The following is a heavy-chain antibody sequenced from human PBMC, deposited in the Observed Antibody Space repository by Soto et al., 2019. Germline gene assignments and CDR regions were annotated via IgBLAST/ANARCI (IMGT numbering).Heavy chain of an antibody. CDR3: ARDRPGFGVGYNWFDP. J-gene: IGHJ5*02. V-gene: IGHV1-18*04. CDR2: ISAYNGNT. CDR1: GYTFTSYG. D-gene: IGHD3-3*01. Sequence: ASVKVSCKASGYTFTSYGISWVRQAPGQGLEWMGWISAYNGNTNYPQKFQGRVTMTTETSTSTVYMELRSLRSDDTAVYYCARDRPGFGVGYNWFDPWGKGKPLNVYS.